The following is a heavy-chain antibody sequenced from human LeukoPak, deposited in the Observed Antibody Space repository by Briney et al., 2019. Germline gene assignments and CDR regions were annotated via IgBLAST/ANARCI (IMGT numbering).Heavy chain of an antibody. CDR1: GFTFSSYA. Sequence: GGSLRLSCAASGFTFSSYAMSWVRQAPGKGLEWVSAISGSGGSTYYADSVKGRFTISRDNFKNTLYLQMNSLRAEDTAVYYCAREGYSSGWFRLWGQGTLVTVSS. J-gene: IGHJ5*02. CDR2: ISGSGGST. D-gene: IGHD6-19*01. CDR3: AREGYSSGWFRL. V-gene: IGHV3-23*01.